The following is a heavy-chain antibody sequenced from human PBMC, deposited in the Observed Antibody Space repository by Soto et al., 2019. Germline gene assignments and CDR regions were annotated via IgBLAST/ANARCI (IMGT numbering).Heavy chain of an antibody. CDR2: ISGSGTNT. CDR3: AKDLVYLPPPLPLSPPGGWFDP. Sequence: EVQLLESGGGLVQPGGSLRLSCAASGFTFSSYAMNWVRQAPGKGLEWVSAISGSGTNTYYADSVKGRFTISRDNSKNTPYLRMNGLRAEDTAGYYCAKDLVYLPPPLPLSPPGGWFDPWVQGTLVTVSS. J-gene: IGHJ5*02. CDR1: GFTFSSYA. V-gene: IGHV3-23*01. D-gene: IGHD1-26*01.